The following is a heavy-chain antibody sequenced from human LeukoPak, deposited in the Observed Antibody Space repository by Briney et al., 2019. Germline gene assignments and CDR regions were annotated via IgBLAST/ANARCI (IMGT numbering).Heavy chain of an antibody. J-gene: IGHJ3*02. CDR3: ARERDSSWHVARAFDI. D-gene: IGHD6-13*01. V-gene: IGHV4-4*02. CDR2: IYHSGST. Sequence: SGTLSLTCAVSGGSISSSNWWSWVRQPPGKGLEWIGEIYHSGSTNYNPSLKSRVTLSVDKPKNQLSLKLSSVTAADTAVYYCARERDSSWHVARAFDIWGQGTMVTVSS. CDR1: GGSISSSNW.